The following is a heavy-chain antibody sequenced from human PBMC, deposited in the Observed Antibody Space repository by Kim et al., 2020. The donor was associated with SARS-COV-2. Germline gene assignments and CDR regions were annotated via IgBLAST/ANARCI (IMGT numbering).Heavy chain of an antibody. V-gene: IGHV3-49*02. Sequence: TEYAASVKGRFTISRDDSKSIAYLQMNSLKTEDTAVYYCTRSSGYDKFDYWGQGTLVTVSS. J-gene: IGHJ4*02. CDR2: T. D-gene: IGHD5-12*01. CDR3: TRSSGYDKFDY.